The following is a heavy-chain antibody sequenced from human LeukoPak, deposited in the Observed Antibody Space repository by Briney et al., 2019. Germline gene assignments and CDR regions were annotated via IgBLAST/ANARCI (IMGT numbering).Heavy chain of an antibody. CDR2: IYYSGTT. CDR1: GGSISSGGYY. V-gene: IGHV4-31*03. D-gene: IGHD1-26*01. CDR3: ARDVTGGSYFDY. Sequence: PSETLSLTCTVSGGSISSGGYYWSWIRQYPGKGLEWIGYIYYSGTTYYNPSLKGRVTMSVDTSKNQFSLKLISVTAADTAVYYCARDVTGGSYFDYWGQGTLVTVSS. J-gene: IGHJ4*02.